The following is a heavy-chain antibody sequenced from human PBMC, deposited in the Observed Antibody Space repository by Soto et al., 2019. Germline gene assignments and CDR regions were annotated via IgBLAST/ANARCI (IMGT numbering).Heavy chain of an antibody. V-gene: IGHV3-7*05. CDR1: GFIFSSSW. D-gene: IGHD3-22*01. J-gene: IGHJ5*02. Sequence: AGGSLRLSCASSGFIFSSSWMTWVRQAPGKGLEWVATIKPDGSEEYYVESVKGRFAVSRDNARNSLYLQMSSLRADGTAVYYCARKDYYYDTSNAGWFDPWGQGTLVTVSS. CDR3: ARKDYYYDTSNAGWFDP. CDR2: IKPDGSEE.